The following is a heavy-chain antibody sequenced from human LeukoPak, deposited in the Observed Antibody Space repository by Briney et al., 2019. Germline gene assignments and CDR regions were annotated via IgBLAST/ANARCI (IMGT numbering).Heavy chain of an antibody. Sequence: LSGGSLRLSCAASGFTVSSNYMSWVRQAPGKGLEWVSVIYSGGNTYYADSVKGRFTISRDNSKNTVHLQMNSLRAEDTAMYYCARRAGDYSHPYDYWGQGTLVTVSS. CDR2: IYSGGNT. CDR3: ARRAGDYSHPYDY. V-gene: IGHV3-53*01. D-gene: IGHD3-22*01. J-gene: IGHJ4*02. CDR1: GFTVSSNY.